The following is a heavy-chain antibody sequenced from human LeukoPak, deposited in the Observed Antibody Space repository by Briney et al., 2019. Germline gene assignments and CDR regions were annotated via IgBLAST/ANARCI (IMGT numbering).Heavy chain of an antibody. CDR2: INHSGST. J-gene: IGHJ4*02. CDR1: GGSFSGYY. Sequence: SETLSLTCAVYGGSFSGYYWSWIRQPPGKGLEWIGEINHSGSTNYNPSLKSRVTISVDTSKNQFSLKLSSVTAADTAIYYCARTLDYWGQGTLVTVSS. CDR3: ARTLDY. V-gene: IGHV4-34*01.